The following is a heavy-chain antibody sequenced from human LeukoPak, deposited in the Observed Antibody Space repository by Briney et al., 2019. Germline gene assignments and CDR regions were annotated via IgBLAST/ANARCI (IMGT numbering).Heavy chain of an antibody. CDR3: ARSFTVTTHIDY. J-gene: IGHJ4*02. CDR1: GGSISSSSYY. V-gene: IGHV4-39*01. D-gene: IGHD4-17*01. Sequence: PSETLSLTCTVSGGSISSSSYYWGWIRQPPGKGLEWIGSIYYSGSTYYNPSLKSRVTISVDTSKNQFSLKLSSVTAADTAVYYCARSFTVTTHIDYWGQGTLVTVSS. CDR2: IYYSGST.